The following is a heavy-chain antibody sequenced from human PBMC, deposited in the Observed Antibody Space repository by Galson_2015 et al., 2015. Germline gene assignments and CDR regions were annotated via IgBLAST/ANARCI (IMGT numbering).Heavy chain of an antibody. Sequence: QSGAEVKEPGESLKISFEGSGYSFTNYWIAWVRQMPGKGLERMGIIYPGDSNTRYSPSFQGQVTISADKSISTTYLQWSSLKASDTAIYYCAKGVAGGGLDYWGQGTLVTVSS. CDR2: IYPGDSNT. J-gene: IGHJ4*02. CDR3: AKGVAGGGLDY. D-gene: IGHD3-16*01. CDR1: GYSFTNYW. V-gene: IGHV5-51*01.